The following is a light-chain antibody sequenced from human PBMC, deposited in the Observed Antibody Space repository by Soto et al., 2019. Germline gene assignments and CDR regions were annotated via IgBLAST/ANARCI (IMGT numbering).Light chain of an antibody. CDR1: SSDVGAYNY. CDR3: NSVTTSSTLV. V-gene: IGLV2-14*03. J-gene: IGLJ2*01. CDR2: DVN. Sequence: QSALTQPPSVSGSPGQWVTISCTGSSSDVGAYNYVCWYQHQPGKAPKLIIYDVNKRPSGVSNRFSGSTSGNTASLTISGLQAEDDADYYCNSVTTSSTLVFGGGTKVTVL.